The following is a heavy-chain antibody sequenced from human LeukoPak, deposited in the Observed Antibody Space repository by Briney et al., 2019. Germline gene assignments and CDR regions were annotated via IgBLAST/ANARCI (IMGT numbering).Heavy chain of an antibody. CDR2: ISYDGSNK. J-gene: IGHJ6*02. D-gene: IGHD3-22*01. Sequence: GRSLRLSCAASGFTFSSYAMHWVRQAPGKGLEWVAVISYDGSNKYYADSVKCRFTISRDNSKNTLYLQMNSLRAEDTAVYYSARGSDPHYYDSSGYSLQGMDVWGQGTTVTVSS. CDR1: GFTFSSYA. V-gene: IGHV3-30-3*01. CDR3: ARGSDPHYYDSSGYSLQGMDV.